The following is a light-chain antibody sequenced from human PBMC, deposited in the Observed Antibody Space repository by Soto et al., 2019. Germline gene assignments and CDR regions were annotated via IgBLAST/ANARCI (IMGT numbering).Light chain of an antibody. CDR2: EAS. J-gene: IGKJ1*01. V-gene: IGKV1-17*01. Sequence: DIQMTQSPSSLSASVGDRVTITCRASQDIRNDLYWFQQKPAKAPERRIYEASNLQSGVPSRFSGSGSGTEFTLTLSSLQAEDFATYFCLQYSTCPWTFGPGTKVEIK. CDR1: QDIRND. CDR3: LQYSTCPWT.